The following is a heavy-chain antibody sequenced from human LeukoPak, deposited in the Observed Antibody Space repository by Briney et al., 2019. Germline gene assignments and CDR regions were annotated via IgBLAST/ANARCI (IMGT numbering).Heavy chain of an antibody. CDR2: FDPEDGET. V-gene: IGHV1-24*01. J-gene: IGHJ4*02. Sequence: ASVKVSCKASGYTFTSYYMHWVRQAPGKGLEWMGGFDPEDGETIYAQKFQGRVTMTEDTSTDTAYMELNSLRSEDTAVYYCATVPIAAAGTFDYWGQGTLVTVSS. D-gene: IGHD6-13*01. CDR3: ATVPIAAAGTFDY. CDR1: GYTFTSYY.